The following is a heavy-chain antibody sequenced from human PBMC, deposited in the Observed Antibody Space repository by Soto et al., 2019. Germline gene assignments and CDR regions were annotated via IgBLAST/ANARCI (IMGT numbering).Heavy chain of an antibody. J-gene: IGHJ4*02. CDR1: GFTFSSYG. CDR3: ARDPATLGGISSFVKYFDY. V-gene: IGHV3-33*01. D-gene: IGHD1-20*01. CDR2: IWYDGSNK. Sequence: QVQLVESGGGVVQPGRSLRLSCAASGFTFSSYGMHWVRQAPGKGLEWVAVIWYDGSNKYYADSVKGRFTISRDNSKNTLYLQMNSLRAEDTAVYYCARDPATLGGISSFVKYFDYWGQGTLVNVSS.